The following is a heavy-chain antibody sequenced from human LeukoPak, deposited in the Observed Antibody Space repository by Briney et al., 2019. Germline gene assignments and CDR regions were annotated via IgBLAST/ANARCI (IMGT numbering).Heavy chain of an antibody. CDR3: ARDSWIFGVATTDYYYYMDV. CDR2: GNESGGT. D-gene: IGHD3-3*01. Sequence: PSETLSLTCAVYGGSLNGHYWSWIRQPPGKGLEWIGEGNESGGTKFNPSLKSRATISADTSKNQFSLKLSSVTAADTAVYFCARDSWIFGVATTDYYYYMDVWGKGTTVTVSS. J-gene: IGHJ6*03. V-gene: IGHV4-34*01. CDR1: GGSLNGHY.